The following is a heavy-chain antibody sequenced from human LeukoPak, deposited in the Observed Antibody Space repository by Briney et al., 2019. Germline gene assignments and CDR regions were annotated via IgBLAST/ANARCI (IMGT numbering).Heavy chain of an antibody. V-gene: IGHV1-46*01. CDR2: INPSGGST. D-gene: IGHD3-9*01. Sequence: GASVKVSCKASGYTFTSYYMHWVRQALGQGLEWMGIINPSGGSTNYAQNFQGRVTVTRDTPTSTVYMELSSLKSEDTAVYYCARGYFDIAPWGQGTLVTVSS. J-gene: IGHJ5*02. CDR3: ARGYFDIAP. CDR1: GYTFTSYY.